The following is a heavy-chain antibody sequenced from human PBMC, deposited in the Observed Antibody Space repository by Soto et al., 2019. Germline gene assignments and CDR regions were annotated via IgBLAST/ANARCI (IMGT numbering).Heavy chain of an antibody. Sequence: GASVKVSCKASGFTFTSSAMQWVRQARGQPLEWIGWIVVGSGDTNYAQKFRDRVTITRDMSTSTAYMELSSLGSDDTAMYYCAADEADKYDTSGYYYLAYWG. V-gene: IGHV1-58*02. CDR1: GFTFTSSA. CDR3: AADEADKYDTSGYYYLAY. J-gene: IGHJ4*01. D-gene: IGHD3-22*01. CDR2: IVVGSGDT.